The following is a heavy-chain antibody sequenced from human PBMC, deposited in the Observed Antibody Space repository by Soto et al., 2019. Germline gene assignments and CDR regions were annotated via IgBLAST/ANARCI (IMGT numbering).Heavy chain of an antibody. D-gene: IGHD2-15*01. J-gene: IGHJ3*02. CDR3: AAKWRGDCSGGSCLNAFDI. V-gene: IGHV1-69*01. CDR2: VIPIFGTA. CDR1: GGTFSSYA. Sequence: QVQLVQSGAAVKKPGSSVKVSCKASGGTFSSYAISWVRQAPGQGLEWMGGVIPIFGTANYAQKFQGRVTSTADESKSTAYMELSSLRSEDTAVYYGAAKWRGDCSGGSCLNAFDIWGQGTMVTVSS.